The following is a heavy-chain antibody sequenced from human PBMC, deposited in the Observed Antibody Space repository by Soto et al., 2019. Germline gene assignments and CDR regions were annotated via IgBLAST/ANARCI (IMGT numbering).Heavy chain of an antibody. CDR1: GGSISTYC. CDR2: IYYSGST. D-gene: IGHD4-17*01. J-gene: IGHJ6*02. Sequence: SETLSLTCTVSGGSISTYCWSWIRQPPGKGLEWIGYIYYSGSTNYNPSLKSRVTISIDTSKNQFSLKVRSVTAADTAVYYCARDKDPPYGDYAHYYYYGVDVWGQGTTVTVSS. CDR3: ARDKDPPYGDYAHYYYYGVDV. V-gene: IGHV4-59*01.